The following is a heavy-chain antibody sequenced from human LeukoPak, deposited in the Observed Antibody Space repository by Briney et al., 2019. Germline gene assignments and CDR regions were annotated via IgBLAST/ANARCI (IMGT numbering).Heavy chain of an antibody. D-gene: IGHD3-10*01. Sequence: AGGSLRLSCAASRLIFSSYAMSWVRRAPRKGLECVSVISGSGGSTNSAESEKSRFTTSRDNSKNTQYLQMKSLRAEDTAVYYSATEGYGSGTYPFDYWGQGTLVTVSS. V-gene: IGHV3-23*01. CDR1: RLIFSSYA. CDR2: ISGSGGST. J-gene: IGHJ4*02. CDR3: ATEGYGSGTYPFDY.